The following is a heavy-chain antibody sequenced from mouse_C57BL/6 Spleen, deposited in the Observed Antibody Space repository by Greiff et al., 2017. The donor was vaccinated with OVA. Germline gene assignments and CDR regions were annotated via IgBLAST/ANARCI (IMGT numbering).Heavy chain of an antibody. D-gene: IGHD1-1*01. J-gene: IGHJ2*01. Sequence: EVQLQQSGPELVKPGASVKISCKASGYTFTDYYMNWVKQSHGKSLEWIGDINPNNGGTSYNQKFKGKATLTVDKSSSTAYMELRSLTSEDSAVYYCARRRVDYYGSSPDYWGQGTTLTVSS. CDR1: GYTFTDYY. CDR2: INPNNGGT. CDR3: ARRRVDYYGSSPDY. V-gene: IGHV1-26*01.